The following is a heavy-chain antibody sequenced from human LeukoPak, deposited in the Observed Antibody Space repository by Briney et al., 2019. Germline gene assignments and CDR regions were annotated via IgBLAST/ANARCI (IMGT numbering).Heavy chain of an antibody. Sequence: GGPLRLSCAASGFTLSSCSMNWVRQAPGKGLEWVSSISRSSGYLFYADSMKGRFTVSRDNSKNSLYLQMNTLRAEDTAVYYCARFPEGSSTWSIDFWGQGTLVTVSS. CDR1: GFTLSSCS. J-gene: IGHJ4*02. D-gene: IGHD6-13*01. V-gene: IGHV3-21*01. CDR2: ISRSSGYL. CDR3: ARFPEGSSTWSIDF.